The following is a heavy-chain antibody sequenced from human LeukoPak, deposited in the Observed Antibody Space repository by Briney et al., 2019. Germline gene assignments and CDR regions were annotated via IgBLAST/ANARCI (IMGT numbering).Heavy chain of an antibody. J-gene: IGHJ4*02. CDR1: GGSFSISY. V-gene: IGHV4-34*01. Sequence: PSETLTLTCGVSGGSFSISYWSWNRQPPGKGLEWIGQIYHSGGANYNPSLRSRVTISIDTSKNQLSLRLSSVTAADTAVYYCARHGSYCFDSWGQGTLVTVSS. CDR2: IYHSGGA. CDR3: ARHGSYCFDS. D-gene: IGHD3-10*01.